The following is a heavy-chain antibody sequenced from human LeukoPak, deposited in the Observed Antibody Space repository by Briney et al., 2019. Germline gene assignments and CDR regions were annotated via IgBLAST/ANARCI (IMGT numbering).Heavy chain of an antibody. D-gene: IGHD6-13*01. CDR3: ARAQLGSNRPGDF. V-gene: IGHV1-3*01. CDR1: GYTFSDYD. J-gene: IGHJ4*02. CDR2: INAGNGNT. Sequence: ASVKVSCKASGYTFSDYDIHWLRQAPGHRLEWMGWINAGNGNTKFSQKFQGRVTITRDTSASTDYMELTSLRSEDTAVYYCARAQLGSNRPGDFWGQGTLVIVSS.